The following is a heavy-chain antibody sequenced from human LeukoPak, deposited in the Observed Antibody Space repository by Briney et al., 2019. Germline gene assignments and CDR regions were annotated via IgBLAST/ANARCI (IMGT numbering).Heavy chain of an antibody. CDR3: ARPYCGGDCNFDY. D-gene: IGHD2-21*02. CDR1: GYTFTGYY. Sequence: ASVKVSYKASGYTFTGYYMHWVRQAPGQGLEWMGRINPNSGGTNYAQKFQGRVTMTRDTSSSTAYMELSRLISDDAAVYYCARPYCGGDCNFDYWGQGTLVTVSS. V-gene: IGHV1-2*06. J-gene: IGHJ4*02. CDR2: INPNSGGT.